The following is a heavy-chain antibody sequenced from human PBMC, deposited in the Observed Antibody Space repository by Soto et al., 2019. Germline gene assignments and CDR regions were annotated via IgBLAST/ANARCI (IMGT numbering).Heavy chain of an antibody. J-gene: IGHJ4*02. CDR1: GFTFSNYW. D-gene: IGHD2-15*01. CDR2: IRQDESEK. CDR3: ARDICSGANCYWASGDL. V-gene: IGHV3-7*01. Sequence: GGSLRLSCAASGFTFSNYWMTWVRQAPGKGLEWVANIRQDESEKYCLDSVKGRFTISRDNAKNSLYLQMNSLRAEDTAVYYCARDICSGANCYWASGDLWGQGTLVTVSS.